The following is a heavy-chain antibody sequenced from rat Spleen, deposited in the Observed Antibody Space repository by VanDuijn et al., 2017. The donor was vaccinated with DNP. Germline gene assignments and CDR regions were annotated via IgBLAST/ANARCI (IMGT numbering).Heavy chain of an antibody. CDR3: ARSHSTGLTWFAY. D-gene: IGHD1-4*01. V-gene: IGHV5-31*01. CDR1: GFTFNNYW. CDR2: ITSSGGST. Sequence: EVQLVESGGDLVQPGRSLKLSCVASGFTFNNYWMTWIRQVPGKGLEWVASITSSGGSTYYPDSVKGRFTISRDNAKNTLYLQMNSLRSEDTAMYFCARSHSTGLTWFAYWGQGTLVTVSS. J-gene: IGHJ3*01.